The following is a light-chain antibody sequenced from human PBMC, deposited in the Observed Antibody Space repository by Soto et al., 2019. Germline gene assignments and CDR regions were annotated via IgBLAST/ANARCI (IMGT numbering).Light chain of an antibody. CDR3: QQYNRYGWT. J-gene: IGKJ1*01. CDR1: QSVSNC. Sequence: DIQMTQSPSTLSASVGDRVTITCRASQSVSNCLAWYQQKPGKAPKLLIYRAASLETGVPSRFRGSGSGTEFTLTISSLQPDDFASYYCQQYNRYGWTFGQGTKVEIK. CDR2: RAA. V-gene: IGKV1-5*03.